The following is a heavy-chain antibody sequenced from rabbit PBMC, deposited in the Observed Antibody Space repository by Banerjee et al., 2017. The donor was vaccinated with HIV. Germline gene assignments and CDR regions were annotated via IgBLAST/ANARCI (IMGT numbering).Heavy chain of an antibody. CDR2: IHTSSGNT. Sequence: QSLEESGGGLVQPGASLTLTCTASGIDFSSSYYMYWVRQAPGKGLEWIGCIHTSSGNTYYASWAKGRFTISKTSSTTVTLQMTSLTAADTATYFCARLVFGSSYSFDLWGQGTLVTVS. V-gene: IGHV1S40*01. CDR1: GIDFSSSYY. CDR3: ARLVFGSSYSFDL. J-gene: IGHJ4*01. D-gene: IGHD8-1*01.